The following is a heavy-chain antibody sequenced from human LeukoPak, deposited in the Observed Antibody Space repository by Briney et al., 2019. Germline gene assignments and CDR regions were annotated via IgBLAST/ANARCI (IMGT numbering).Heavy chain of an antibody. CDR1: GGSISSYY. J-gene: IGHJ6*03. CDR3: ARVYGTGGYYYYYYMDV. V-gene: IGHV4-4*07. Sequence: SETLSLTCTVSGGSISSYYWSWIRQPAGKGLEWIGRIYTSGSTNYNPSLKSRVTMSVDTSKNQFSLKLSSVTAADTAVYYCARVYGTGGYYYYYYMDVWGKGTTVTISS. CDR2: IYTSGST. D-gene: IGHD2-8*02.